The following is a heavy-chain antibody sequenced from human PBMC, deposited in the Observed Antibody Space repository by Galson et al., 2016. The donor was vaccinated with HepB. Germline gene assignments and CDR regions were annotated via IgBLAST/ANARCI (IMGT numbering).Heavy chain of an antibody. CDR2: ISGRAGST. Sequence: SLRLSCAASRFTFSTYPMSWVRQAPGKGLEWVSAISGRAGSTNYADSVKGRFTISRDNSKNTLYLQMNSLRAEDTAVYYCAKHVSGYYVSAHFDYWGQGTLVTVSS. J-gene: IGHJ4*02. CDR1: RFTFSTYP. D-gene: IGHD3-22*01. CDR3: AKHVSGYYVSAHFDY. V-gene: IGHV3-23*01.